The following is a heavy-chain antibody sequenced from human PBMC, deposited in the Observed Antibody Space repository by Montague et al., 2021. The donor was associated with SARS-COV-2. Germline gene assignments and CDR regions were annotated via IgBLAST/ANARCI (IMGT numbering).Heavy chain of an antibody. V-gene: IGHV4-39*01. CDR1: GGSISSSSYY. Sequence: SETLSLTCTVSGGSISSSSYYWGWIRQPPGKGLEWIGSMYYSGSTYYNPSLKSRVTISVDTSKNQFSLKLSSVTAADTAVYYCARPLNLYYYGSGSYSSWFDPWGQGTLVTVSS. CDR2: MYYSGST. CDR3: ARPLNLYYYGSGSYSSWFDP. D-gene: IGHD3-10*01. J-gene: IGHJ5*02.